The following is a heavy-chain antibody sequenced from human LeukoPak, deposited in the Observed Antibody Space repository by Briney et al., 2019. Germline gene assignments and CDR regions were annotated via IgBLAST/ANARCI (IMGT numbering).Heavy chain of an antibody. Sequence: ASVNVSYKASGYTFTRYYMHWVREAPGHGLEGMGIINPSGGSKRYAQKFQGRVTMTRDTSTSTVYMELSSLRSEDTAVYCCARNPVTTKYFDYWGQGTLVTVSS. J-gene: IGHJ4*02. V-gene: IGHV1-46*01. CDR3: ARNPVTTKYFDY. CDR2: INPSGGSK. D-gene: IGHD4-17*01. CDR1: GYTFTRYY.